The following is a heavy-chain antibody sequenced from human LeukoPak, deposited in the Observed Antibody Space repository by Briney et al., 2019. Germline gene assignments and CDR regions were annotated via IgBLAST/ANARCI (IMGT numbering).Heavy chain of an antibody. D-gene: IGHD2-2*02. Sequence: GGSLRLSCAASGFTFSTYSMNWVRQAPGKGLEWVSSISDSSTYIYYADSVKGRFTISRDNAKNSLYLQMNSLRAEDTAVYYCAREGKDCSSTSCYSDYWGQGTLVTVSS. CDR1: GFTFSTYS. J-gene: IGHJ4*02. CDR2: ISDSSTYI. CDR3: AREGKDCSSTSCYSDY. V-gene: IGHV3-21*01.